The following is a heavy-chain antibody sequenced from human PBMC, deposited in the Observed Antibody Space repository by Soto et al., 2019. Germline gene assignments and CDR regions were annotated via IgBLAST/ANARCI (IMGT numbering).Heavy chain of an antibody. D-gene: IGHD2-15*01. Sequence: PGESLKISCKGSGYSFTSYWISWVRQMPGKGLEWMGRIDPSDSYTNYSPSFQGHVTISADKSISTAYLQWSSLKASDTAMYYYARHPRDDIVVVVVYGMDVWGQGTTVTVSS. V-gene: IGHV5-10-1*01. CDR1: GYSFTSYW. J-gene: IGHJ6*02. CDR3: ARHPRDDIVVVVVYGMDV. CDR2: IDPSDSYT.